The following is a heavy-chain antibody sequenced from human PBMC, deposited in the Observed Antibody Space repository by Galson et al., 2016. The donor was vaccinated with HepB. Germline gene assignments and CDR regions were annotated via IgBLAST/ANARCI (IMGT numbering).Heavy chain of an antibody. Sequence: QSGAEVTMPGESLRISCKGSGYSFTNYWIAWVRQMPGKGLEWMGIIYPGDSDPRYSPSFQGQVTISADKSIRTAYLQWNSLKASDTAMYYCARSGDYGDHETDFDYWGQGTLVKVSS. CDR2: IYPGDSDP. CDR1: GYSFTNYW. V-gene: IGHV5-51*01. CDR3: ARSGDYGDHETDFDY. J-gene: IGHJ4*02. D-gene: IGHD4-17*01.